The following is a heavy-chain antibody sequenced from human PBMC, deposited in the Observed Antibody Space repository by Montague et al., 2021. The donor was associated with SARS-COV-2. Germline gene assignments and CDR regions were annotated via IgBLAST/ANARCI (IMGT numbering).Heavy chain of an antibody. V-gene: IGHV4-4*02. Sequence: SETLSLTCAVSGGSISSSNWWSWVGQPPGKGLKWIGEIYHSGSTXYNPSLKSRVTISVDKSKNQFSLKLSSVTAADTAVYYCARGGVGLWFGRALDYWGQGTLVTVSS. CDR3: ARGGVGLWFGRALDY. J-gene: IGHJ4*02. CDR2: IYHSGST. D-gene: IGHD3-10*01. CDR1: GGSISSSNW.